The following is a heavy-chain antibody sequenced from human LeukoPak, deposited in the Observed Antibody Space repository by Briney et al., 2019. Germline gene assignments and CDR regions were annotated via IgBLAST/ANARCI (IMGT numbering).Heavy chain of an antibody. CDR3: ARPPPMIAYWDAFDI. CDR1: GFTFSSYG. CDR2: ISWDGGST. J-gene: IGHJ3*02. V-gene: IGHV3-NL1*01. Sequence: PGGSLRLSCAASGFTFSSYGMHWVRQVPGKGLEWVSLISWDGGSTYYGDSVKGRFTISRDNSKNTLFLQMNSLRAEDTAVYYCARPPPMIAYWDAFDIWGQGTMVTVSS. D-gene: IGHD3-22*01.